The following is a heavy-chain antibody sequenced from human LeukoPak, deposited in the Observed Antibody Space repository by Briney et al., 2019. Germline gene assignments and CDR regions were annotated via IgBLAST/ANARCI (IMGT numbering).Heavy chain of an antibody. CDR1: GGSISSSSYY. J-gene: IGHJ4*02. CDR2: IYYSGST. Sequence: PPETLSLTCTVSGGSISSSSYYWGWIRQPPGKGLEWIGSIYYSGSTYYNPSLKSRVTISVDTSKNQFSLKLSSVTAADTAVYYCARVTLELGAREEYYFDYWGQGTLVTVSS. V-gene: IGHV4-39*01. CDR3: ARVTLELGAREEYYFDY. D-gene: IGHD1-26*01.